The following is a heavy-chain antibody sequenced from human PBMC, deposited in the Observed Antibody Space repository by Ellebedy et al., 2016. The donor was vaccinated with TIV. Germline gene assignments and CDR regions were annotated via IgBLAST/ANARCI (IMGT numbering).Heavy chain of an antibody. Sequence: SETLSLTXAVYGGSFSGYYWSWIRQPPGKGLEWIGEINHSGSTNYNPSLKSRVTISVDKSKNQFSLKLSSVTAADTAVYYCARGVISKFDYWGQGTLVTVSS. CDR3: ARGVISKFDY. CDR1: GGSFSGYY. J-gene: IGHJ4*02. D-gene: IGHD2-21*01. CDR2: INHSGST. V-gene: IGHV4-34*01.